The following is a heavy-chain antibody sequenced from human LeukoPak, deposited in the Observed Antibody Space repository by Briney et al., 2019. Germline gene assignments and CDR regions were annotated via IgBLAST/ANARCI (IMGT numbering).Heavy chain of an antibody. CDR2: ISAYNGNT. D-gene: IGHD2-21*02. J-gene: IGHJ2*01. Sequence: GAPVKVPCKASGYTFTSYGISWVRQAPGQGLEWMGWISAYNGNTNYAQKLQGRVTMTTDTSTSTAYMELRSLRSDDTAVYYCARVPPFCSGGDCYYWYFDLWGRGTLVTVSS. CDR3: ARVPPFCSGGDCYYWYFDL. V-gene: IGHV1-18*01. CDR1: GYTFTSYG.